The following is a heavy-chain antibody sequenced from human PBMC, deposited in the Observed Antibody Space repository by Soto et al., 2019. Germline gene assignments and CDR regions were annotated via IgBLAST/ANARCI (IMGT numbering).Heavy chain of an antibody. V-gene: IGHV4-30-2*01. CDR2: ISPSGTT. Sequence: QLQLQESASGLVKPSRTLSLTCIVSGGSISSGDYSWNWIRQPPGKGLQWIGYISPSGTTYYNPSRKSRVTISLDRAKNHFSLTLSSVTATDTAVYYCARSTALVRQYFGSWGQGTVVSVSS. CDR1: GGSISSGDYS. D-gene: IGHD5-18*01. J-gene: IGHJ4*02. CDR3: ARSTALVRQYFGS.